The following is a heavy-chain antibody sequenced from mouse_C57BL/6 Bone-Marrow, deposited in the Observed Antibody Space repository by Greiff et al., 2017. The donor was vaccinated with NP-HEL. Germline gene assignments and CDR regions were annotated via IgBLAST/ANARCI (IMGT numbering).Heavy chain of an antibody. Sequence: QVQLKESGPELVKPGASVKISCKASGYAFSSSWMNWVKQRPGKGLEWIGRIYPGDGDTNYNGKFKGKATLTADKSSSTAYMQLSSLTSEDSAVYFCARMKVTRGAWVAYWGQGTLVTVSA. D-gene: IGHD2-3*01. V-gene: IGHV1-82*01. CDR1: GYAFSSSW. J-gene: IGHJ3*01. CDR3: ARMKVTRGAWVAY. CDR2: IYPGDGDT.